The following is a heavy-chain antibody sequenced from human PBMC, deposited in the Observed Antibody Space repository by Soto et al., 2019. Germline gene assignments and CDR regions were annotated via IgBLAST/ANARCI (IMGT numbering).Heavy chain of an antibody. CDR3: ARVRGDAFDI. Sequence: QVQLVQSGAEVKKPGASVKVSCKASGYTFINYDINRVRQATGQGLEWMGWINLYSDNTGYAQKFQGRVTMTRNTSISTAYMELSSLRSEDTAVYYCARVRGDAFDIWGQGTMVTVSS. CDR2: INLYSDNT. V-gene: IGHV1-8*01. J-gene: IGHJ3*02. CDR1: GYTFINYD. D-gene: IGHD3-10*01.